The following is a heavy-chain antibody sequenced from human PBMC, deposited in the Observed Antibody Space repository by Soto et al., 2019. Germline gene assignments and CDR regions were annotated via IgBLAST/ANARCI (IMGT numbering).Heavy chain of an antibody. J-gene: IGHJ4*02. V-gene: IGHV1-18*01. D-gene: IGHD2-15*01. Sequence: QVNLVQSGAEVKKPGASVKVSCSASGYTFSNYGISWMRQAPGQGLEWMGWINPSNDNTHYVTRLQGRVTMTTDTSTSTVYMELRSLRSDDSAVYYCASARCINSSCYPEFAYWGQGTLVTVSS. CDR1: GYTFSNYG. CDR3: ASARCINSSCYPEFAY. CDR2: INPSNDNT.